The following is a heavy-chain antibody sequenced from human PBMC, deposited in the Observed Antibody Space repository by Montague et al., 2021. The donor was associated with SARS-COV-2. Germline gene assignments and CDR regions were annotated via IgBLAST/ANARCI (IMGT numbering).Heavy chain of an antibody. CDR2: LFHIDTA. D-gene: IGHD6-13*01. CDR3: TRGIDSYKTGY. CDR1: DGSVISTYPH. V-gene: IGHV4-61*01. Sequence: SETLSLTCTVSDGSVISTYPHWHWVRQSPGRGLEWIGGYLFHIDTADYNASLRSRVTISVDASKNQFSLTLTSVTAADTAVYYCTRGIDSYKTGYWGQGIQVTVSS. J-gene: IGHJ4*02.